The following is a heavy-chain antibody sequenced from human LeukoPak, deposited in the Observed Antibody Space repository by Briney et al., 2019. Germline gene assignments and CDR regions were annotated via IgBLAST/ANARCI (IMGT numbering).Heavy chain of an antibody. CDR3: AKCARMVRGVIGAFDI. J-gene: IGHJ3*02. CDR1: GFTFDDYA. V-gene: IGHV3-9*01. Sequence: GRSLRLSCAASGFTFDDYAMHWVRQAPGKGLEWVSGISWNSGSIGYADSVKGRFTISRDNSKNTLYLQMNSLRAEDTAVYYCAKCARMVRGVIGAFDIWGQGTMVTVSS. CDR2: ISWNSGSI. D-gene: IGHD3-10*01.